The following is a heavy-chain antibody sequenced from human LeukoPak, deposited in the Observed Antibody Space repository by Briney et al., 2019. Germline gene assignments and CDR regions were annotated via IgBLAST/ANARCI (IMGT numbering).Heavy chain of an antibody. CDR2: ISSSSSYI. V-gene: IGHV3-21*01. Sequence: PGGSLRLSCAASGSTFSSYEMNWVRQAPGKGLEWVSSISSSSSYIYYADSVKGRFTISRDNAKNSLYLQMNSLRAEDTAVYYCARALYYYDSSGYRGLDYYYYYMDVWGKGTTVTVSS. D-gene: IGHD3-22*01. CDR1: GSTFSSYE. J-gene: IGHJ6*03. CDR3: ARALYYYDSSGYRGLDYYYYYMDV.